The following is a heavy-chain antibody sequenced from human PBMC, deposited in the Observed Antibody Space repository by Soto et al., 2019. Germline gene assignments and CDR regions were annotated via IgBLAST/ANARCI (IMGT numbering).Heavy chain of an antibody. CDR1: GFTFNNYW. D-gene: IGHD5-18*01. CDR2: INGDGSST. J-gene: IGHJ6*02. CDR3: ARGIQYRYGMDV. Sequence: TGGSLRLSCASAGFTFNNYWMHWVRQAPGRGLVWVSRINGDGSSTFYADSVKGRFTISRDNAKNTVYLQMNSLRVEDTAVYYCARGIQYRYGMDVWGQGTTVTVSS. V-gene: IGHV3-74*01.